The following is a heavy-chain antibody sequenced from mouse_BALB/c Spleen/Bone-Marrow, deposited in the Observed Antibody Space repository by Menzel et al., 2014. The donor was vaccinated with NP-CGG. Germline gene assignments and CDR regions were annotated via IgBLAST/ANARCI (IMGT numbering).Heavy chain of an antibody. D-gene: IGHD2-14*01. CDR1: GFTFTDYY. Sequence: EVKLVESGGGLVQPGGSLRLSCATSGFTFTDYYMSWVRQPPGKALEWLVFIRNKANGYTTEYSASVKGRFTIFRDNSQSILYLQMNTLRAEDSATYYCARDRRYDLAWFAYWGQGTLVTVSA. CDR3: ARDRRYDLAWFAY. CDR2: IRNKANGYTT. V-gene: IGHV7-3*02. J-gene: IGHJ3*01.